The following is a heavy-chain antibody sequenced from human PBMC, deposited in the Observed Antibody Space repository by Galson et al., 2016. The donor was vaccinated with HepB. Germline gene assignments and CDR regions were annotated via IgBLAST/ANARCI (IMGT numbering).Heavy chain of an antibody. D-gene: IGHD3-10*01. V-gene: IGHV3-23*01. J-gene: IGHJ3*02. CDR3: AKDRTLLVWLEMEPDDALDI. Sequence: AGSGFTFGSYAMNWVRQAPGKGLEWVSTISGSGVGTYYADSVKGRFIVSRDNSKNTLYLLMTSLTAEDTAVYYCAKDRTLLVWLEMEPDDALDIWGQGTMVTVSS. CDR2: ISGSGVGT. CDR1: GFTFGSYA.